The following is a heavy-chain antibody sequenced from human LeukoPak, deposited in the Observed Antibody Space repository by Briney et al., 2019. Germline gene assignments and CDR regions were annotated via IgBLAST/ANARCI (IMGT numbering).Heavy chain of an antibody. D-gene: IGHD3-10*02. V-gene: IGHV3-74*01. CDR1: GFTFSSYW. Sequence: GGSLRLSCAASGFTFSSYWMHWVRQAPGKGLVWVSRINSDGSSTSYADFVKGRFTISRDNAKNSLYLQMNSLRAEDTAVYYCAELGITMIGGVWGKGTTVTISS. CDR2: INSDGSST. CDR3: AELGITMIGGV. J-gene: IGHJ6*04.